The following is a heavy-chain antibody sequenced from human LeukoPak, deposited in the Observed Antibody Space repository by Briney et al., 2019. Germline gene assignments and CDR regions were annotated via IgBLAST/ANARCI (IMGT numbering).Heavy chain of an antibody. Sequence: GGSLRLSCAASGLTFSSYAMSWVRQAPGKGLEWVSAISGSGGSTYYADSVKGRFTISRDNSKNTLYLQMNSLRAEDTAVYYCAKNGWIQLWPSAFDIWGQGTMVTVSS. D-gene: IGHD5-18*01. J-gene: IGHJ3*02. CDR1: GLTFSSYA. CDR2: ISGSGGST. CDR3: AKNGWIQLWPSAFDI. V-gene: IGHV3-23*01.